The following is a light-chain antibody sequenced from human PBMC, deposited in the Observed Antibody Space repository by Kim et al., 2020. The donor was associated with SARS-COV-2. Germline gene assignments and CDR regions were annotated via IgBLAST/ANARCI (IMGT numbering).Light chain of an antibody. J-gene: IGKJ3*01. CDR3: MQYTYWPLT. Sequence: ASIAMGTIQSLVYSDRNIYLVWFQQWPGQSPRRLIYKVSSRESGVPDSFRGSGSGTDFTLQISRVEAEDVGVYYCMQYTYWPLTFGHVTKVDIK. CDR1: QSLVYSDRNIY. V-gene: IGKV2-30*01. CDR2: KVS.